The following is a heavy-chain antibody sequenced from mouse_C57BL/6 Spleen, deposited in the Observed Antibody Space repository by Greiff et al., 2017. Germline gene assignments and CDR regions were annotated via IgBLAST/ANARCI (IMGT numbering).Heavy chain of an antibody. V-gene: IGHV1-61*01. J-gene: IGHJ4*01. CDR3: ARSYYAMDY. CDR1: GYTFTSYW. Sequence: QVQLQQPGAELVRPGSSVNLSCKVSGYTFTSYWMDWVKQTPGQGLAWIGNIYPSDSETPSNQNFKDKATLAEDKSSSTAYMQLSSLTAEDSAVYSCARSYYAMDYWGQGTSVTVSS. CDR2: IYPSDSET.